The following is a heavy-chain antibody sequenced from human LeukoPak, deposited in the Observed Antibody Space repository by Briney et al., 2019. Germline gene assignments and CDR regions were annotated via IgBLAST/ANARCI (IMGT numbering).Heavy chain of an antibody. Sequence: PGRSLRLSCAASGFTFSSYAMHWVRQAPGKGLEWVAVISYDGSNKYYADSVKGRFTISRDNSKNTLYLQMNSLRAEDTAVYYCARDYYDSPDYWGQGTLVTVSS. J-gene: IGHJ4*02. CDR2: ISYDGSNK. CDR1: GFTFSSYA. D-gene: IGHD3-22*01. CDR3: ARDYYDSPDY. V-gene: IGHV3-30*04.